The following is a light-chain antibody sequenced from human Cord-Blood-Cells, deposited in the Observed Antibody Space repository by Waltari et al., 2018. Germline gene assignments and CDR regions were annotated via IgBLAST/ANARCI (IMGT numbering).Light chain of an antibody. J-gene: IGKJ4*01. CDR2: DAS. Sequence: EIVLTQAPAHLSLSPGGKATLSCRASQSVSSYLAWYQQKPGQAPRLLIYDASNRATGIPARFSGSGSGTDFTLTISSLEPEDFAVYYCQQRSNWPLTFGGGTKVEIK. V-gene: IGKV3-11*01. CDR3: QQRSNWPLT. CDR1: QSVSSY.